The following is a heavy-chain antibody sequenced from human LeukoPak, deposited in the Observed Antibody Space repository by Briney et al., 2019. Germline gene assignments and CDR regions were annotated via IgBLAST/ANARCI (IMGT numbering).Heavy chain of an antibody. V-gene: IGHV4-59*01. D-gene: IGHD4-17*01. CDR2: IYYSGST. J-gene: IGHJ5*02. CDR3: ARYGDYVLDL. CDR1: GGSISSYY. Sequence: SETLSLTCTVSGGSISSYYWSWIRQPPGKGLEWIGYIYYSGSTIYNPSLKSRVTISVDTSKNQFSLKLSSVTAADTAVYYCARYGDYVLDLWGRGTLDSVSS.